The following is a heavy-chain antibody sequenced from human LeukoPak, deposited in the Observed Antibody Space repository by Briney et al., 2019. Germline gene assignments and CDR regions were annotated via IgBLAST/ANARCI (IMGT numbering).Heavy chain of an antibody. CDR3: AHRLTSINYYSYAFDI. J-gene: IGHJ3*02. Sequence: ESGPTLVKPTQTLTLTCTFSGFSLTTSGVGVGWIRQPPGKALEWLALIYWDDDERYSPSLRSRLTITKDTSKNQVVLTMSNMEPVDTATYFCAHRLTSINYYSYAFDIWGQGTMVIVSS. CDR2: IYWDDDE. CDR1: GFSLTTSGVG. V-gene: IGHV2-5*02. D-gene: IGHD3-22*01.